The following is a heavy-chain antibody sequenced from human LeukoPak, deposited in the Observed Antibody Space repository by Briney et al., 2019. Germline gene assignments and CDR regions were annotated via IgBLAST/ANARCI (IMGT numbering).Heavy chain of an antibody. CDR2: ISAYNGNT. Sequence: ASVKVSCKASGYPFTVKGIGWWHKAPEQGLKGMEWISAYNGNTNYAQNLQGRVTMTTDTSTTTAYMELRSLRSDDTAVYYCARDPLSAAGSGWFDPWGQGTPVTVSS. V-gene: IGHV1-18*01. J-gene: IGHJ5*02. CDR3: ARDPLSAAGSGWFDP. D-gene: IGHD6-13*01. CDR1: GYPFTVKG.